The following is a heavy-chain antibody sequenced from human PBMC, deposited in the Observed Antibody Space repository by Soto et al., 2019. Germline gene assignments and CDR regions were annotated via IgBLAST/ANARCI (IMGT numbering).Heavy chain of an antibody. Sequence: QVQLVESGGGVVQSGRSLRISCAASGFTFSTSGMHWIRQAPGKGLEWVAMISHDGGATYYVDSVKGRFTISRDTDKNTLHLQMDSLRPEDTVTYYCAKDWGSSGWYNWFDPWGEGKMVTVSS. D-gene: IGHD6-13*01. CDR2: ISHDGGAT. V-gene: IGHV3-30*18. J-gene: IGHJ5*02. CDR1: GFTFSTSG. CDR3: AKDWGSSGWYNWFDP.